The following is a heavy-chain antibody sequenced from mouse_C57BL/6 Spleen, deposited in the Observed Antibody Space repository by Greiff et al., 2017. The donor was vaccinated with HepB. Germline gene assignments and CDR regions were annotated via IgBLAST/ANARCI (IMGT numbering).Heavy chain of an antibody. CDR3: AREYYSNSSYAMDY. CDR2: IDPSDSET. J-gene: IGHJ4*01. Sequence: QVQLQQPGAELVRPGSSVKLSCKASRYTFTSYWMHWVKQRPIQGLEWIGNIDPSDSETHYNQKFKDKATLTVDKSSSTAYMQLSSLTSEDSAVYYCAREYYSNSSYAMDYWGQGTSVTVSS. D-gene: IGHD2-5*01. CDR1: RYTFTSYW. V-gene: IGHV1-52*01.